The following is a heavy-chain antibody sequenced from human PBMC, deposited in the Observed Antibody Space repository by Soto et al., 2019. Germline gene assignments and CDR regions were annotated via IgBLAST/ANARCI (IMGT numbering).Heavy chain of an antibody. D-gene: IGHD3-22*01. CDR2: IRSKAYGGTT. CDR3: TRYYYESSGYYVY. CDR1: GFTLGDYA. J-gene: IGHJ4*02. V-gene: IGHV3-49*04. Sequence: PGGSLRLSCTASGFTLGDYAMSWVRQAPGKGLEWVGFIRSKAYGGTTEYAASVKGRFTISRDDSKSIAYLEINSLQTEDTAVYYCTRYYYESSGYYVYWGQGTLVTVSS.